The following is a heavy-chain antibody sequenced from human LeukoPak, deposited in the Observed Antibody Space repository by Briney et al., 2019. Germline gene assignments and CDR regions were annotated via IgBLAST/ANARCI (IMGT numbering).Heavy chain of an antibody. D-gene: IGHD2-15*01. CDR3: AKCRSLSPASATNY. Sequence: GGSLRLSCAASGFTFSSYWMHWVRQAPGKGLVWVSCINSDGSSTSYADSVKGRFTISRDNAKNTLYLQMNSLRAEDMAVYYCAKCRSLSPASATNYWGQGTLVTVSS. CDR1: GFTFSSYW. CDR2: INSDGSST. J-gene: IGHJ4*02. V-gene: IGHV3-74*01.